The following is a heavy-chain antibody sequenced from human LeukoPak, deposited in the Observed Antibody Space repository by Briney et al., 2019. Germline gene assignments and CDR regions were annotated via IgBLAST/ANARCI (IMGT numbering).Heavy chain of an antibody. Sequence: SETLSLTCTVSGGSISSGGYYWSWIRQHPGKGLEWIGYIYYSGSTNYNPSLKSRVTISVDTSKNQFSLKLSSVTAADTAVYYCARGYYDYVWGSYRSNYFDYWGQGTLVTVSS. CDR3: ARGYYDYVWGSYRSNYFDY. CDR1: GGSISSGGYY. J-gene: IGHJ4*02. V-gene: IGHV4-61*08. D-gene: IGHD3-16*02. CDR2: IYYSGST.